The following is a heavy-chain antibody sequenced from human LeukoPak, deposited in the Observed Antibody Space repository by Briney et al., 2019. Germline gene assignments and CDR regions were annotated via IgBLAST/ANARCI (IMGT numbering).Heavy chain of an antibody. V-gene: IGHV4-4*07. J-gene: IGHJ4*02. D-gene: IGHD6-19*01. CDR3: ARDHGSGWYDY. Sequence: SQTLSLTRTVSGASISSHYWHCIRQPAGKRLVWFRCLTTSGPTHYNPSLKTPPTMSGDTSKNQFSLKLSSVSAADTAVYYCARDHGSGWYDYWGQGTLVTVSS. CDR2: LTTSGPT. CDR1: GASISSHY.